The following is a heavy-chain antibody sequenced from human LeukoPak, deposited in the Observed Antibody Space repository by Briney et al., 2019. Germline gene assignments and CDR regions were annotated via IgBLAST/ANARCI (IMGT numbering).Heavy chain of an antibody. D-gene: IGHD5-18*01. Sequence: SETLSLTCTVSGGSISSYYWSWIRQPAGKGLEWIGRIYTSGSTNYNPSLKSRVTLSADTSKNQLSLRLSSVTAADTAMYYCTTIKRGDIFGYFDFWGQGILVTVSS. CDR2: IYTSGST. J-gene: IGHJ4*02. CDR1: GGSISSYY. CDR3: TTIKRGDIFGYFDF. V-gene: IGHV4-4*07.